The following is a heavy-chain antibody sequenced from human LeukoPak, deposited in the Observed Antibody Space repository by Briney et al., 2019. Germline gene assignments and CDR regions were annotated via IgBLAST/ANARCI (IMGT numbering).Heavy chain of an antibody. CDR1: GYTFISYD. Sequence: ASVKVSCKASGYTFISYDMNWVRQATGQGLAWMGWMNPKSANAGYVQKFQGRVSMTRDTSMSTAYMELSGLTSEDTAVYYCARGKLTHGDYVAVDYWGQGTLVTVSS. CDR2: MNPKSANA. CDR3: ARGKLTHGDYVAVDY. J-gene: IGHJ4*02. D-gene: IGHD4-17*01. V-gene: IGHV1-8*01.